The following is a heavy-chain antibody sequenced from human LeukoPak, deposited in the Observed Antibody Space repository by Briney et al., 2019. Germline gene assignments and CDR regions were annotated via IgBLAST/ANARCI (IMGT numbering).Heavy chain of an antibody. CDR1: GGSISSHY. J-gene: IGHJ4*02. Sequence: SETLSHTCTVSGGSISSHYWSWIRQPPGKGLEWIGYIYYSGSTNYNPSLKSRVTISVDTSKNQFSLKLSSVTAADTAVYYCARSPRFLWFGESRLYYFDYWGQGTLVTVSS. CDR2: IYYSGST. V-gene: IGHV4-59*11. D-gene: IGHD3-10*01. CDR3: ARSPRFLWFGESRLYYFDY.